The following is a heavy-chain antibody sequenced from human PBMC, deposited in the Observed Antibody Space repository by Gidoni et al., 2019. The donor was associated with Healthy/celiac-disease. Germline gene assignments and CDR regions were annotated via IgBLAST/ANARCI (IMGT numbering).Heavy chain of an antibody. J-gene: IGHJ4*02. CDR3: ARHDINSGSY. CDR2: IYYSGST. V-gene: IGHV4-39*01. Sequence: QLQLQESGPGLVKPSETLSLTCTVSGGSISSSSYYWGWIRQPPGKGLEWIGRIYYSGSTYYNPSLKSRVTISVDTPKNQFSLKLSSVTAADTLVYYCARHDINSGSYWGQGTLVTVSS. D-gene: IGHD1-26*01. CDR1: GGSISSSSYY.